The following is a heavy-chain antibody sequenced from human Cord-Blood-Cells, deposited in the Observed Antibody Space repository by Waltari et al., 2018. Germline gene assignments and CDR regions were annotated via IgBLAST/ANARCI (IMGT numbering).Heavy chain of an antibody. V-gene: IGHV3-48*03. CDR3: ARFQLGFDY. CDR1: GFTFSSYE. D-gene: IGHD1-1*01. Sequence: EVQLVESGGGLVQPGGSLRLSCAASGFTFSSYEMNWVRQAPGKGLSWVSYISSSGSTIYYADAVKGRVTISRDNAKNSLYLQMNSLRAEDTAVYYCARFQLGFDYWGQGTLVTVSS. J-gene: IGHJ4*02. CDR2: ISSSGSTI.